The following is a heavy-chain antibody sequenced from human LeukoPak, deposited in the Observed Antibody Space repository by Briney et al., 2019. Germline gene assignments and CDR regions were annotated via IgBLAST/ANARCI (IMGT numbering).Heavy chain of an antibody. J-gene: IGHJ4*02. V-gene: IGHV4-34*01. CDR2: INHSGGT. Sequence: SEALSLTCAVYGGSFSGYYWTWIRQPPGKGLEWIGEINHSGGTNYNPSLKSRVTISVDTSKNQFSLTLSSVTAADTAVYYCARGHPLLDYWGQGTLVTVSS. CDR3: ARGHPLLDY. D-gene: IGHD2-21*02. CDR1: GGSFSGYY.